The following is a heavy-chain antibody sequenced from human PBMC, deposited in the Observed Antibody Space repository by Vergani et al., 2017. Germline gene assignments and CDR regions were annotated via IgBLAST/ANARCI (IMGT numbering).Heavy chain of an antibody. Sequence: EVQLLESGGDLVQPGGSLRLSCAASGFTFNHYAMNWVRQAPGKGLEWVSGISGSGGSTYYAGSVKGRFTISRDSSKNTLYLQMNSLSAGDTAVYYCAKSGWLQHFGAHYFDSWGQGILVTVSS. CDR2: ISGSGGST. CDR1: GFTFNHYA. J-gene: IGHJ4*02. CDR3: AKSGWLQHFGAHYFDS. V-gene: IGHV3-23*01. D-gene: IGHD5-24*01.